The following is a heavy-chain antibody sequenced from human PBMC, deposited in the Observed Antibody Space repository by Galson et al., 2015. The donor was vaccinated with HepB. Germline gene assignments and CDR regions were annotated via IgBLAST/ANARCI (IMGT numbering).Heavy chain of an antibody. CDR1: GFTFSSYY. J-gene: IGHJ2*01. Sequence: SLRLSCAASGFTFSSYYMSWVRQAPGKGLEWVSAISSSGSTKYSADSVNSRFTISRNNTKNPLYLQKNRRRDEDTVVYYCGKFDYGDAPPHWYFDLWGHGTLVTVSS. CDR2: ISSSGSTK. D-gene: IGHD4-17*01. V-gene: IGHV3-23*01. CDR3: GKFDYGDAPPHWYFDL.